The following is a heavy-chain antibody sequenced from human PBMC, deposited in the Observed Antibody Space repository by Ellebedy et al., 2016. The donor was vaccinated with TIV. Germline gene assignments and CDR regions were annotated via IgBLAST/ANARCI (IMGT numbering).Heavy chain of an antibody. J-gene: IGHJ4*02. CDR3: ATGPNQDFFDY. Sequence: MPGGSLRLSCTVSGGSISSYYWSWIRQPPGKGLEWIGYISYSGSTNYNPSLKSRVAISVDTSKNQFSLRLNSVTAADTAVYYCATGPNQDFFDYWGQGTLVTVSS. CDR2: ISYSGST. CDR1: GGSISSYY. D-gene: IGHD1-14*01. V-gene: IGHV4-59*01.